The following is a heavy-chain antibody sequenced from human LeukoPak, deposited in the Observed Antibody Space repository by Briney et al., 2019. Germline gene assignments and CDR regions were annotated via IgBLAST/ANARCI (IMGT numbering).Heavy chain of an antibody. D-gene: IGHD4-17*01. CDR3: ARGPYGDYAGGAFDI. CDR2: IYYTGST. CDR1: GASISSDY. Sequence: SETLSLTCTVSGASISSDYWTWLRQSPGKGLECIAYIYYTGSTNYNPSLKSRVTISVDTSKNQFSLKLSSVTAADTAMYYCARGPYGDYAGGAFDIWGQGTRVTVSS. V-gene: IGHV4-59*01. J-gene: IGHJ3*02.